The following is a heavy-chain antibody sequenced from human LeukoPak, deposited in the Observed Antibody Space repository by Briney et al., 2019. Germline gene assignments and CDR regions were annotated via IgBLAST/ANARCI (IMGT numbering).Heavy chain of an antibody. CDR1: GGSISSYY. V-gene: IGHV4-59*01. Sequence: PSETLSLTCTVSGGSISSYYWSWIRQPPRKGLEWIGYIYYSGSTNYNPSLKSRVTISVDTSKNQFSLKLSSVTAADTAVYYCARVTGGAADYWGQGTLVTVSS. D-gene: IGHD2-8*02. CDR3: ARVTGGAADY. J-gene: IGHJ4*02. CDR2: IYYSGST.